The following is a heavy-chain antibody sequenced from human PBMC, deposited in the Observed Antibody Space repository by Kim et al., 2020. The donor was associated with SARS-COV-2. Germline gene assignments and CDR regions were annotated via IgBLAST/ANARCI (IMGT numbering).Heavy chain of an antibody. V-gene: IGHV1-69*04. CDR1: GGTFSSYA. D-gene: IGHD3-10*01. Sequence: SVKVSCKASGGTFSSYAISWVRQAPGQGLEWMGRIIPILGIANYAQKFQGRVTITADKSTSTAYMELSSLRSEDTAVYYCARGSGFGNYGMDVWGQGTTVTVSS. CDR3: ARGSGFGNYGMDV. J-gene: IGHJ6*02. CDR2: IIPILGIA.